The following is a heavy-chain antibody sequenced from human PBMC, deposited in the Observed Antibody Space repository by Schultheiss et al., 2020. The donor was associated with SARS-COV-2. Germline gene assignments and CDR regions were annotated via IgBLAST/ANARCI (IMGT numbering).Heavy chain of an antibody. CDR3: ARRSSSTTFDY. V-gene: IGHV1-2*04. CDR1: GYTFTSYG. J-gene: IGHJ4*02. D-gene: IGHD6-13*01. CDR2: INPNSGGT. Sequence: ASVKVSCKASGYTFTSYGISWVRQAPGQGLEWMGWINPNSGGTNYAQKFQGWVTMTRDTSISTAYMELSRLRSDDTAVYYCARRSSSTTFDYWGQGTLVTVSS.